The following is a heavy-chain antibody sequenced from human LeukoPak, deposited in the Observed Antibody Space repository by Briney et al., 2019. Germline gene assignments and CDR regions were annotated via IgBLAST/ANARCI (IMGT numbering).Heavy chain of an antibody. CDR3: ARDPESSGWYDY. D-gene: IGHD6-19*01. CDR1: GFTFSSYA. V-gene: IGHV3-30-3*01. Sequence: GRSLRLSCAAPGFTFSSYAMHWVRQAPGKGLEWVAVISYDGSNKYYADSVKGRFTISRDNSKNTLYLQMNSLRAEDTAVYYCARDPESSGWYDYWGQGTLVTVSS. J-gene: IGHJ4*02. CDR2: ISYDGSNK.